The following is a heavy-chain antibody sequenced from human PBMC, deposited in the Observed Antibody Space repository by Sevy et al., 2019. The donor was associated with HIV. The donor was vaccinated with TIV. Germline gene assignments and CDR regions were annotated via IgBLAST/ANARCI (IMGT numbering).Heavy chain of an antibody. Sequence: GGSLRLSCEASGFAFRDSAIHWVRQSPGKGLEWVALISHGGSYEYYVDSVKGRFTVSSDRSKTILYLQMDSLRAEDPAVYYCARMVSGGLRWELIKENAFDIWGQGTAVTVSS. J-gene: IGHJ3*02. V-gene: IGHV3-30-3*01. CDR2: ISHGGSYE. D-gene: IGHD4-17*01. CDR1: GFAFRDSA. CDR3: ARMVSGGLRWELIKENAFDI.